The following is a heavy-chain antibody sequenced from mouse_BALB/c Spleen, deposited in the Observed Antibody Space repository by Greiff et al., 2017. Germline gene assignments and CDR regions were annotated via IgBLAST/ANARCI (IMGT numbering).Heavy chain of an antibody. V-gene: IGHV5-17*02. CDR2: ISSGSSTI. Sequence: EVQVVESGGGLVQPGGSRKFSCAASGFTFSSFGMHWVRQAPEKGLEWVAYISSGSSTIYYADTVKGRFTISRDNPKNTLFLQMTSLRSEDTAMYYCARAGSSYGCYAMDYWGQGTSVTVSS. CDR1: GFTFSSFG. D-gene: IGHD1-1*01. CDR3: ARAGSSYGCYAMDY. J-gene: IGHJ4*01.